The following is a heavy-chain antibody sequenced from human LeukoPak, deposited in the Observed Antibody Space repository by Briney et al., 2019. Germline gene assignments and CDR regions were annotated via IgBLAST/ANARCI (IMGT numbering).Heavy chain of an antibody. J-gene: IGHJ5*02. CDR3: ARGGTYNDILSFDP. V-gene: IGHV4-59*01. Sequence: PSETLSLTCTVSGGSISYYYWTWIRQPPGKGLEWIGQIYYTGRTYYNPSLERRVTISLDTSRIQFSLIMTSVTAADTAMYYCARGGTYNDILSFDPWGQGTLVSVSS. D-gene: IGHD3-9*01. CDR1: GGSISYYY. CDR2: IYYTGRT.